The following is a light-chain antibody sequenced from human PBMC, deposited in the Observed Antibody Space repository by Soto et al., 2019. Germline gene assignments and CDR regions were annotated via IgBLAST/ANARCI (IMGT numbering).Light chain of an antibody. CDR3: QQRSNWPRAT. Sequence: TQSPSSLSASVGDRVTITCRASQSVSSYLAWYQQKPGQAPRLLIYDASNRATGIPARFSGSGSGTDFTLTISSLEPEDFAVYYCQQRSNWPRATFGQGTKLEIK. CDR1: QSVSSY. J-gene: IGKJ2*01. V-gene: IGKV3-11*01. CDR2: DAS.